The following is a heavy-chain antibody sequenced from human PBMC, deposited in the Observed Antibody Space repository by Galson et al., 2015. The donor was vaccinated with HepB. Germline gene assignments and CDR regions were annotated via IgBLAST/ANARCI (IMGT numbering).Heavy chain of an antibody. CDR2: ISAYNGNT. CDR3: AREYDYVWGRYRWPLVY. D-gene: IGHD3-16*02. Sequence: SVKVSCKASGYTFTSYGISWVRQAPGQGLEWMGWISAYNGNTNYAQKLQGRVTMTTDTSTSTAYMELRSLRSDDTAVYYCAREYDYVWGRYRWPLVYWGQGTLVTVSS. CDR1: GYTFTSYG. J-gene: IGHJ4*02. V-gene: IGHV1-18*01.